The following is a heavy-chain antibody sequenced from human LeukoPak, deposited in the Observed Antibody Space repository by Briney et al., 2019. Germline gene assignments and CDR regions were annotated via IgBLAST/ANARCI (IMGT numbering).Heavy chain of an antibody. CDR3: AKDQNYESSGYYGGFDY. V-gene: IGHV3-23*01. Sequence: PGGSLRLSCAASGXTFSSYAMSWVRQAPGKGPEWVSAISGSGGSTYYADSVKGRFTISRDNSKNTLNLQMNSLRAEDTALYYCAKDQNYESSGYYGGFDYWGQGTLVTVSS. J-gene: IGHJ4*02. CDR2: ISGSGGST. CDR1: GXTFSSYA. D-gene: IGHD3-22*01.